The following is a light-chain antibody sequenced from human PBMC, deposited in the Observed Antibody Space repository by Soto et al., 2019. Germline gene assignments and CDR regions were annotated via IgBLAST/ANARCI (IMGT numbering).Light chain of an antibody. V-gene: IGKV4-1*01. Sequence: DIVMTQSPDSLAVSLGETATINCKSSQSVLYSSNNKNYLAWYQQKPGQPPKLLIYWASTRESGVPDRFSGSGSGTNFTLTISSQQAEDVAVYYCQQYYTTPPITFGQGTRLEIK. CDR2: WAS. J-gene: IGKJ5*01. CDR3: QQYYTTPPIT. CDR1: QSVLYSSNNKNY.